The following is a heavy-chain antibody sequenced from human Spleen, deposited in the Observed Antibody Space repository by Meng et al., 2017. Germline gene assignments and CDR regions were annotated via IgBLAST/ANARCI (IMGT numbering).Heavy chain of an antibody. CDR3: ARGAVFMAAGLVGYFDL. Sequence: GSLRLSCTVSGGSISSYYWSWIPQPPGKGLGGSGYIYYSGSTNYNPSLKSRVTISVDTSKNQFSLKLSSATAADTAVYYFARGAVFMAAGLVGYFDLWGRGTLVTVSS. CDR1: GGSISSYY. J-gene: IGHJ2*01. CDR2: IYYSGST. V-gene: IGHV4-59*01. D-gene: IGHD3/OR15-3a*01.